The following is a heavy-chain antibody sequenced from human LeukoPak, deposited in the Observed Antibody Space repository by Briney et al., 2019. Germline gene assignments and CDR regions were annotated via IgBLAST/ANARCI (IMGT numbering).Heavy chain of an antibody. CDR2: ISYIGTT. CDR3: ARDRGHMDV. V-gene: IGHV4-39*07. J-gene: IGHJ6*03. D-gene: IGHD6-25*01. Sequence: SETLSLTCTVSGDSISSRTSDFWGWIRQSPGKGLEWIAEISYIGTTFYNPSLESRATISVDTSKNQFSLKLSSVTAADTAVYYCARDRGHMDVWGKGTTVTISS. CDR1: GDSISSRTSDF.